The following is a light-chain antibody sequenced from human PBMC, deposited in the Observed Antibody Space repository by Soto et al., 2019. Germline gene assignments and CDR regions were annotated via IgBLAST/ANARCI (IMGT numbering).Light chain of an antibody. CDR1: QSVDNK. Sequence: EVVMTQSPATLSVSPGERATLSCRASQSVDNKLAWYQQKPGQAPRLLIYGASTRATGIPARFSGSGSGTEFTLTISSLQSEDFAVYYCQQYNNWPYTFGQGTKLDIK. CDR3: QQYNNWPYT. J-gene: IGKJ2*01. CDR2: GAS. V-gene: IGKV3-15*01.